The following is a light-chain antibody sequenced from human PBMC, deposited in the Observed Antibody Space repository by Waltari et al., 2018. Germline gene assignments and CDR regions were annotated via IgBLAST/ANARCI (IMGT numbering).Light chain of an antibody. CDR3: QQYGSSSWT. J-gene: IGKJ1*01. CDR2: GAS. CDR1: QSVSSSY. V-gene: IGKV3-20*01. Sequence: EIVLTQSPGTLSLSPGERATXSCRASQSVSSSYLAWYQQKPGQAPRLLIYGASSRATGIPDRFSGSGSGTDFTLTISRLEPEDFAVYYCQQYGSSSWTFGQGTKVEIK.